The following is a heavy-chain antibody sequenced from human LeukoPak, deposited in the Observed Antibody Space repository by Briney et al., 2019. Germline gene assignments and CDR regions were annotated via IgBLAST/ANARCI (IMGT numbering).Heavy chain of an antibody. D-gene: IGHD1-26*01. CDR2: ISSSSSTI. CDR1: GFTFSSYS. V-gene: IGHV3-48*01. Sequence: GGSLRLSCAASGFTFSSYSMNWVRQAPGKGLEWVSYISSSSSTIYYADSVEGRFTISRDNAKNSLYLQMNSLRAEDTAVYYCARRGSSLRLDYWGQGTLVTVSS. CDR3: ARRGSSLRLDY. J-gene: IGHJ4*02.